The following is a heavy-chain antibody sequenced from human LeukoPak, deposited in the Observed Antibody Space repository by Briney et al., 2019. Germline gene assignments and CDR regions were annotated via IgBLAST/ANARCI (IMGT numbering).Heavy chain of an antibody. Sequence: ASVKVSCKASGYTFTSYDINWVRQATGQGLEWMGWMNPNSGNTGYAQKFQGRVTMTRNTSISTAYMELSSLRSEDTAVYYYAMLGYCSSTSCPSGLYYYYGMDVWGQGTTVTVSS. J-gene: IGHJ6*02. CDR3: AMLGYCSSTSCPSGLYYYYGMDV. CDR2: MNPNSGNT. CDR1: GYTFTSYD. D-gene: IGHD2-2*01. V-gene: IGHV1-8*01.